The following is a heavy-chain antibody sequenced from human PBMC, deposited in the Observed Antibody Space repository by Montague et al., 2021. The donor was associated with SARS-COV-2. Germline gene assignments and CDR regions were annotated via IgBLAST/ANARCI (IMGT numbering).Heavy chain of an antibody. V-gene: IGHV4-31*03. Sequence: TLSLTCTVSGGSISAGYYWTWIRQIPGKGLEWIGYIYYSGSTYYNPSLKSRVIMSIDTSKHQFSLKVSSVTAADTATYFCASAIAVADTHYYYYGMDVWGQGATVIGSS. CDR1: GGSISAGYY. CDR3: ASAIAVADTHYYYYGMDV. CDR2: IYYSGST. J-gene: IGHJ6*02. D-gene: IGHD6-19*01.